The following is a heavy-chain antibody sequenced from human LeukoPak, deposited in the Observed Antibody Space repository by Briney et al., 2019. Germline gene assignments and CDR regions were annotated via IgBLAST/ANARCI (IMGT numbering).Heavy chain of an antibody. V-gene: IGHV3-9*01. Sequence: QPGRSLRLSCAASGFTFDDYAMHWVRQAPGKGLEWVSGISWNRGNIGYADSVKGRFTISRDNAKNSLYLQMNSLRIEDTALYYCVKGRFGELSYYFDYWGQGILVAVSS. D-gene: IGHD3-10*01. CDR2: ISWNRGNI. CDR3: VKGRFGELSYYFDY. CDR1: GFTFDDYA. J-gene: IGHJ4*02.